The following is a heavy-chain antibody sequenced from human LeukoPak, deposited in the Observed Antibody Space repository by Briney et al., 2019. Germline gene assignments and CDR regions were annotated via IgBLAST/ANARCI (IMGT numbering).Heavy chain of an antibody. Sequence: GSLRLSCAASGLSFSSYAMKWVRQAPGKGLEWVSAISGSGGSTYYADSVKGRFTISRDNSKNTLYLQMDSLRAEDTAVYGSGSYSPGFDYWGQGTLVTVSS. CDR1: GLSFSSYA. CDR2: ISGSGGST. J-gene: IGHJ4*02. CDR3: GSYSPGFDY. V-gene: IGHV3-23*01. D-gene: IGHD3-10*01.